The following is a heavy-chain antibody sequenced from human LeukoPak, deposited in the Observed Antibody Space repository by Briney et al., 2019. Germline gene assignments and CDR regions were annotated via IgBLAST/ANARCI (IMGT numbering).Heavy chain of an antibody. J-gene: IGHJ4*02. Sequence: SETLSLTCTVSGYSISSGYYWSWIRQPPGKGLEWIGYIYYSGSTNYNPSLKSRVTISVDTSKNQFSLKLSSVTAADTAVYYCARGTSPQAVAGTSFDYWGQGTLVTVSS. V-gene: IGHV4-61*01. CDR2: IYYSGST. CDR3: ARGTSPQAVAGTSFDY. CDR1: GYSISSGYY. D-gene: IGHD6-19*01.